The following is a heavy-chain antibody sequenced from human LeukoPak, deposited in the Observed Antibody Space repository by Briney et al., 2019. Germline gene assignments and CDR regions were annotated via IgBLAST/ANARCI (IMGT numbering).Heavy chain of an antibody. CDR2: IRYDGSYK. Sequence: GGSLRLSCAASGFTFSSYAMHWVRQAPGKGLEWVAFIRYDGSYKYYADSVRGRFTISRDDSKNTLYLQMNSLRAEDTAVYYCANSKVPREYCSATSCYAGFGAFDIWGQGTMVTVSS. J-gene: IGHJ3*02. CDR1: GFTFSSYA. CDR3: ANSKVPREYCSATSCYAGFGAFDI. V-gene: IGHV3-30*02. D-gene: IGHD2-2*01.